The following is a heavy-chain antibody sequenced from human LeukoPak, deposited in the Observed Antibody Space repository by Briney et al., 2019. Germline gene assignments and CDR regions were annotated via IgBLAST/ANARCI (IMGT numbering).Heavy chain of an antibody. CDR3: ARGIAAAGFPYYYYYMDV. D-gene: IGHD6-13*01. J-gene: IGHJ6*03. V-gene: IGHV1-8*01. CDR1: GYTSTSYD. CDR2: MNPNSGNT. Sequence: ASVKVSCKASGYTSTSYDINWVRQATGQGLEWMGWMNPNSGNTGYAQKFQGRVTMTRNTSISTAYMELSSLRSEDTAVYYCARGIAAAGFPYYYYYMDVWGKGTTVTISS.